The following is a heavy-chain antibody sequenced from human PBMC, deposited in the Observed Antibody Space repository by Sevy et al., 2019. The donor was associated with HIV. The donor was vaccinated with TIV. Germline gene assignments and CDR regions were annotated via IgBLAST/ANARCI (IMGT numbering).Heavy chain of an antibody. V-gene: IGHV1-69*13. Sequence: ASVKVSCKASGGTFSSYAISWVRQAPGQGLEWMGGSIPIFGTANYAQKFQGRVTITADESTRTAYMELSSLRAEDTAVYYCATEVGATTRYYFDYWGQGTLVTVSS. CDR3: ATEVGATTRYYFDY. CDR2: SIPIFGTA. D-gene: IGHD1-26*01. CDR1: GGTFSSYA. J-gene: IGHJ4*02.